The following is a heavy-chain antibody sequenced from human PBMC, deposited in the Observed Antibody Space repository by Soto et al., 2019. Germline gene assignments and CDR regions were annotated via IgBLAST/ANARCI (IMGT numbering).Heavy chain of an antibody. CDR2: ISYDGSNK. D-gene: IGHD2-2*01. CDR3: AKDKYCSSTSCSYYYGMDV. V-gene: IGHV3-30-3*01. Sequence: GGSLRLSCAASGFTFSSYAMHCVRQAPANGLEWVAVISYDGSNKYYADSVKGRFTISRANSKNTLYLQMNSLRAEDTAVYYCAKDKYCSSTSCSYYYGMDVWGQGTTVTVSS. J-gene: IGHJ6*02. CDR1: GFTFSSYA.